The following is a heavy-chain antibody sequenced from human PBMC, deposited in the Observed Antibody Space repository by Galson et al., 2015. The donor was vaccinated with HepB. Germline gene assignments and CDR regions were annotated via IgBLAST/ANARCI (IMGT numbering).Heavy chain of an antibody. V-gene: IGHV3-21*01. J-gene: IGHJ6*02. CDR1: GFTFSSYT. CDR2: ISYIGNYT. Sequence: SLRLSCAASGFTFSSYTMNWVRQAPGKGLEWVSSISYIGNYTYYADSVMGRFTISRDNAKNSLYLQMNSLRAEDTATYFCARELLWFGDPSYYGLDVWGQGTTVTVYS. CDR3: ARELLWFGDPSYYGLDV. D-gene: IGHD3-10*01.